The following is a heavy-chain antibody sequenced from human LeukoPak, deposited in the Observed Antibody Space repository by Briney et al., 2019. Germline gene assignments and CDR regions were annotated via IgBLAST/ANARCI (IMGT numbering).Heavy chain of an antibody. CDR1: GYTFTGYY. CDR3: VIFPGPREPHIVVVTAIRGFQH. CDR2: INSNSGGT. J-gene: IGHJ1*01. V-gene: IGHV1-2*02. D-gene: IGHD2-21*02. Sequence: PSVKVSCKASGYTFTGYYMHWVRQAPGQGLEWMGWINSNSGGTNYAQKFQGRVTMTRDTSISTAYMELSRLRSDDTTVYYCVIFPGPREPHIVVVTAIRGFQHWGQGTLVTVSS.